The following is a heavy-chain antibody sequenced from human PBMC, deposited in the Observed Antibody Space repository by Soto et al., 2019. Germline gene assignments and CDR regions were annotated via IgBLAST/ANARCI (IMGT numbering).Heavy chain of an antibody. V-gene: IGHV1-69*13. CDR3: AREGLGAARPPGYGDYRGEYYGMDV. CDR1: GGTFSSYA. D-gene: IGHD4-17*01. J-gene: IGHJ6*02. Sequence: ASVKVSCKASGGTFSSYAISWVRRAPGQGLEWMGGIIPIFGTANYAQKFQGRVTITADESTSTAYMELSSLRSEDTAVYYCAREGLGAARPPGYGDYRGEYYGMDVWGQGTTVTVSS. CDR2: IIPIFGTA.